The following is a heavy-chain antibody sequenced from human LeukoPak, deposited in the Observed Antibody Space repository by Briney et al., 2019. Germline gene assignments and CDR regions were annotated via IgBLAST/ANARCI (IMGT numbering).Heavy chain of an antibody. CDR2: IYYSGST. J-gene: IGHJ4*02. Sequence: SETLSLTCTVSGGSISSYYRSWIRQPPGKGLEWIGYIYYSGSTNYNPSLKSRVTISVDTSKNQFSLKLSSVTAADTAVYYCARVPLIYDFWSGYPYYFDYWGQGTLVTVSS. CDR3: ARVPLIYDFWSGYPYYFDY. V-gene: IGHV4-59*01. CDR1: GGSISSYY. D-gene: IGHD3-3*01.